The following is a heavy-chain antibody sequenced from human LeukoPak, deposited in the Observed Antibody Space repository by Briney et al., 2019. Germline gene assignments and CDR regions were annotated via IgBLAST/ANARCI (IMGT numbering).Heavy chain of an antibody. CDR3: ARSLDYGDYSFDP. Sequence: GASVKVSCKASGGTFSSYAISWVRQAPGQGLEWMGGIIPIFGTANYAQKFQGRVTITADESTSTAYMELSSLRSEDTAVYYCARSLDYGDYSFDPWGQGTLVTVSS. CDR2: IIPIFGTA. J-gene: IGHJ5*02. CDR1: GGTFSSYA. D-gene: IGHD4-17*01. V-gene: IGHV1-69*13.